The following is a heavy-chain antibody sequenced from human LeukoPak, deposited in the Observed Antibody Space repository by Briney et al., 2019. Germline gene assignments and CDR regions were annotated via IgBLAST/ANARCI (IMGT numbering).Heavy chain of an antibody. Sequence: GGSLRLSCAASGFTLSSYSMNWVRQAPGKGLEWVSSIGTSSSYIYYADSLKGRFTISRDNAKNSLYLQVNSLRAEDTAVYYCARVGVIWSGYYTTFFDYWGQGTLVTVSS. CDR3: ARVGVIWSGYYTTFFDY. CDR1: GFTLSSYS. D-gene: IGHD3-3*01. V-gene: IGHV3-21*01. J-gene: IGHJ4*02. CDR2: IGTSSSYI.